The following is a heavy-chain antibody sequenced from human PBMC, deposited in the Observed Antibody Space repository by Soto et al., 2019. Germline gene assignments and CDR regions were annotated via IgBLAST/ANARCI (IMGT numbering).Heavy chain of an antibody. CDR3: ARELLTGYYYGMDV. D-gene: IGHD3-9*01. Sequence: ASVKVSCKASGYTFTGYYMHWVRQAPGQGLEWMGWINPNSGGTNYAQKFQGRVTMTRDTSISTAYMELSRLRSDDTAVYYCARELLTGYYYGMDVCGQGTTVTVSS. J-gene: IGHJ6*02. V-gene: IGHV1-2*02. CDR1: GYTFTGYY. CDR2: INPNSGGT.